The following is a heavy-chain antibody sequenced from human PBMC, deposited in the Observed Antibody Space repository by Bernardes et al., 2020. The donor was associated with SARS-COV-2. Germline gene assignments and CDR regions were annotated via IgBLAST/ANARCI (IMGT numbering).Heavy chain of an antibody. Sequence: GGSLRLSCAASGFTFSSYAMHWVRQAPGKGLEWVAVISYDGSNKYYADSVKGRFTISRDNSKNTLYLQMNSLRAEDTAVYYCAREGYSGEGGAFDIWGQGTMVTVSS. CDR2: ISYDGSNK. D-gene: IGHD5-12*01. CDR3: AREGYSGEGGAFDI. V-gene: IGHV3-30*01. CDR1: GFTFSSYA. J-gene: IGHJ3*02.